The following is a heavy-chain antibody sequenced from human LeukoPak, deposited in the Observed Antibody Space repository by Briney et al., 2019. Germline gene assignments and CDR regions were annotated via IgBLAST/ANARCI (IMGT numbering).Heavy chain of an antibody. CDR1: GLTFRTYS. D-gene: IGHD3-10*01. J-gene: IGHJ5*02. CDR2: ISWDSGSM. CDR3: AKDLGTMYRGVRGPLDL. V-gene: IGHV3-9*01. Sequence: QPGGSLRLSCAASGLTFRTYSMNWVRQAPGKGLEWISGISWDSGSMEYAGSVKGRFTISRDNVNNILYLQMNSLRAEDTALYYCAKDLGTMYRGVRGPLDLWGQGTLVTVSS.